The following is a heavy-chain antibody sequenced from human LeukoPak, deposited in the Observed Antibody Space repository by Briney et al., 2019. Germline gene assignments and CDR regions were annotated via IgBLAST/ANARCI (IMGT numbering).Heavy chain of an antibody. CDR2: IYYSGST. V-gene: IGHV4-59*01. Sequence: SETLSLTCTVSGGSISSYYWSWIRQPPGKGLEWIGYIYYSGSTNYNPSLKSRVTISADTSKNQFSLKLSSVTAADTAVYYCARATYYYDSSGYYSRGFLAFDIWGQGTMVTVSS. D-gene: IGHD3-22*01. J-gene: IGHJ3*02. CDR1: GGSISSYY. CDR3: ARATYYYDSSGYYSRGFLAFDI.